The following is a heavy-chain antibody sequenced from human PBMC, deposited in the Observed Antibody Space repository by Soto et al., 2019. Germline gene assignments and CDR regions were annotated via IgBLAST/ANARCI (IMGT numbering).Heavy chain of an antibody. J-gene: IGHJ2*01. CDR1: GYTFTNYG. V-gene: IGHV1-18*01. CDR3: ARCYCSVGSCYSCWHFDL. D-gene: IGHD2-15*01. CDR2: ISAYNGNT. Sequence: QVQLVQSGSEVKKPGASVKVSCKASGYTFTNYGMSWVRQAPGQGLEXMGWISAYNGNTNHAQNFQGRVTXXXXXXXXXXXXXXXXXXXXXXAVYYCARCYCSVGSCYSCWHFDLWGRGALVTVSS.